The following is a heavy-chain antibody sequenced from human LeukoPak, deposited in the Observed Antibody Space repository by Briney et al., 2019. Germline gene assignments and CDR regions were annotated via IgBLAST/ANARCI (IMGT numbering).Heavy chain of an antibody. J-gene: IGHJ4*02. CDR1: GYTFISYN. CDR3: ARGIPLGYCTYGVCYPPYYFDF. Sequence: ASVKVSCKASGYTFISYNINWVRQATGQGLEWMGWLNPRSGNAVYLQKFQGRLTITRDTSTDTVYMDLSSLTAEDTAVYYCARGIPLGYCTYGVCYPPYYFDFWGQGTLVTASS. V-gene: IGHV1-8*03. D-gene: IGHD2-8*01. CDR2: LNPRSGNA.